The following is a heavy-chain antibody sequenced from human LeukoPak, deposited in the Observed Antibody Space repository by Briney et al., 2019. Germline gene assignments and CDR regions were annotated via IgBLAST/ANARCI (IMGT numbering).Heavy chain of an antibody. CDR2: ITSGGGYI. J-gene: IGHJ4*02. Sequence: GGSLRLSCAASGFTFNTFNMNWVRQAPGKGLEWVPSITSGGGYIYYADSVKGRFTTSRDNAKNSLSLQLNSLRVEDTAVYYCARGHYDVLAASYKWTPDYWGQGTLVTVSS. CDR1: GFTFNTFN. CDR3: ARGHYDVLAASYKWTPDY. V-gene: IGHV3-21*01. D-gene: IGHD3-9*01.